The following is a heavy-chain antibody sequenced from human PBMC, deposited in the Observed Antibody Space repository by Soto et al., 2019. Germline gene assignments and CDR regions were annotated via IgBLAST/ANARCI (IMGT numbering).Heavy chain of an antibody. J-gene: IGHJ4*02. CDR3: ARGGQRGAYGGGDCRY. D-gene: IGHD2-21*01. V-gene: IGHV1-69*13. CDR2: IIPIFGTA. Sequence: ASVKVSCKASGGTFSSYAISWVRQAPGQGLEWMGGIIPIFGTANYAQKCQGRVTITADESKSTAYMELSSLRSEDTAVYYGARGGQRGAYGGGDCRYWGKGTLVTVSS. CDR1: GGTFSSYA.